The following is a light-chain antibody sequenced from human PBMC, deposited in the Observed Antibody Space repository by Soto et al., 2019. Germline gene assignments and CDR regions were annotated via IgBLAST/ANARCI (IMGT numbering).Light chain of an antibody. Sequence: EIVMTQSPATLSVYPGERATLSCRASQSINSNLAWYQQKPGQAPRLLIYGASARATGIPARFSGSGSGTEFTLTISSLQSEDFAIYYCQQYDTWPRTFGQGTKVDIK. J-gene: IGKJ1*01. CDR3: QQYDTWPRT. V-gene: IGKV3-15*01. CDR1: QSINSN. CDR2: GAS.